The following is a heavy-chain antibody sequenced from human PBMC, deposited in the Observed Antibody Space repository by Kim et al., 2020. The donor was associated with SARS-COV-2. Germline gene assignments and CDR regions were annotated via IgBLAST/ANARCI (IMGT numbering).Heavy chain of an antibody. CDR2: IIPIFGTA. CDR3: ARDQAYCGGDCYSP. D-gene: IGHD2-21*02. Sequence: SVKVSCKASGGTFSSYAISWVRQAPGQGLEWMGGIIPIFGTANYAQKFQGRVTITADESTSTAYMELSSLRSEDTAVYYCARDQAYCGGDCYSPWGQGTLVTVSS. V-gene: IGHV1-69*13. J-gene: IGHJ4*02. CDR1: GGTFSSYA.